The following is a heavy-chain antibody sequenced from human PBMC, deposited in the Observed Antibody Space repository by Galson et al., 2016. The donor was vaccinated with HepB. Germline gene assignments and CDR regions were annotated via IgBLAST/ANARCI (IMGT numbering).Heavy chain of an antibody. CDR2: IYWDDDK. CDR1: GFSLSTSGVG. Sequence: PALVKPTQTLTLTCTFSGFSLSTSGVGVGWIRQPPGKALEWLALIYWDDDKRYSPSLKSRLTITKDTSKNQVVLTMANMDPVDTATYYCAHIPPPYYDFWSDYYVRRVFDYWGQGTLVTVSS. D-gene: IGHD3-3*01. J-gene: IGHJ4*02. V-gene: IGHV2-5*02. CDR3: AHIPPPYYDFWSDYYVRRVFDY.